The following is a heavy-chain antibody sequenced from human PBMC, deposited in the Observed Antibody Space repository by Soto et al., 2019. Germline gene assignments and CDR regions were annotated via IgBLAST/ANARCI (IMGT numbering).Heavy chain of an antibody. CDR1: GYSFTSYW. Sequence: GASLKISCEGSGYSFTSYWISWVRQMPGKGLEWMGRIDPSDSYTNYSPSFQGHVTISPDKSISTAYLQWSSLKASDTAMHYCARPTVVTEHYGLDVWRQGTTVAVSS. J-gene: IGHJ6*02. V-gene: IGHV5-10-1*01. CDR2: IDPSDSYT. D-gene: IGHD2-15*01. CDR3: ARPTVVTEHYGLDV.